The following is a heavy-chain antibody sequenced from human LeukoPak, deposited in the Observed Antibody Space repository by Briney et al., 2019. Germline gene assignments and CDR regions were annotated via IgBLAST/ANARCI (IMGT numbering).Heavy chain of an antibody. CDR1: GGTFSSYA. J-gene: IGHJ4*02. Sequence: RASVTVSCKASGGTFSSYAISWVRQAPGQGLEWMGRIIPILGIANHAQKFQGRVTITADKSTSTAYMELSSLRSEDTAVYYCARDASLYYYDSSGYYSRWGQGTLVTVSS. D-gene: IGHD3-22*01. CDR3: ARDASLYYYDSSGYYSR. CDR2: IIPILGIA. V-gene: IGHV1-69*04.